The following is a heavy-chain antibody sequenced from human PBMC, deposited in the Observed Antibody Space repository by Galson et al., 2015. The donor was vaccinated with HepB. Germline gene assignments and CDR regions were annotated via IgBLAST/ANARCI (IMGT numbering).Heavy chain of an antibody. CDR3: AKTKISQDFDWLLEDS. V-gene: IGHV3-23*01. CDR2: ISGSSGGGRT. Sequence: SLRLSCAASGFTFSHYAMTWVRQPPGKGLEWVSSISGSSGGGRTYYAESVKGRFTISRDNSKNTLYLQMHSLRAEDTAVYYCAKTKISQDFDWLLEDSWGQGILVTVSS. D-gene: IGHD3-9*01. CDR1: GFTFSHYA. J-gene: IGHJ4*02.